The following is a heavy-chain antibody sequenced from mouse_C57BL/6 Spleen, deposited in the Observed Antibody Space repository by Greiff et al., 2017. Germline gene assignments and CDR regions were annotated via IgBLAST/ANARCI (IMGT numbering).Heavy chain of an antibody. CDR2: IYPRSGNT. J-gene: IGHJ1*03. CDR1: GYTFTSYG. V-gene: IGHV1-81*01. CDR3: AREGSSGWYFDV. Sequence: VQLQQSGAELARPGASVKLSCKASGYTFTSYGISWVKQRTGQGLEWIGEIYPRSGNTYYNEKFKGKATLTADKSSSTAYMELRSLTSEDSAVYFCAREGSSGWYFDVWGTGTTVTVSS. D-gene: IGHD1-1*01.